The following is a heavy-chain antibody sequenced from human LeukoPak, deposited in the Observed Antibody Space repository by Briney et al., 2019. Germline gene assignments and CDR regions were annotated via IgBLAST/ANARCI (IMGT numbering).Heavy chain of an antibody. CDR1: GFTFDDYA. CDR3: AKGDQYYDFWSGYSNAFDI. Sequence: GGSLRLSCAASGFTFDDYAMHWVRQAPGKGLEWVSGISWNSGSIGYADSVKGRFTISRDKAKNSLYLQMNSLRAEDTALYYCAKGDQYYDFWSGYSNAFDIWGQGTMVTVSS. CDR2: ISWNSGSI. J-gene: IGHJ3*02. D-gene: IGHD3-3*01. V-gene: IGHV3-9*01.